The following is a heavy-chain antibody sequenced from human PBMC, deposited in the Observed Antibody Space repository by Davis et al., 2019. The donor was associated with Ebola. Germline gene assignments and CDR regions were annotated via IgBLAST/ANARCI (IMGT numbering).Heavy chain of an antibody. CDR2: ISSGSSYI. CDR1: GFTFSSYR. Sequence: GESLKISCAASGFTFSSYRMIWVRQAPGKGLEWVSSISSGSSYIYYADSVRGRFTISRDSAKDSLYLQMNSLRAEDTAVYYCAREGLCSSASCLDYWGQGTLVTVSS. J-gene: IGHJ4*02. D-gene: IGHD2-2*01. V-gene: IGHV3-21*01. CDR3: AREGLCSSASCLDY.